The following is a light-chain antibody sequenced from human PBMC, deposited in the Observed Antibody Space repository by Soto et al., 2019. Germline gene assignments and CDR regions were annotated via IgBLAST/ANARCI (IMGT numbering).Light chain of an antibody. CDR1: QDINSY. CDR2: AAS. Sequence: DVQMTQCPSSLSASVGDRVTITCRASQDINSYLAWYQQKPGNAPKSLIYAASSLQTGVPSRFSGSESGTDFTLTISNLQPEDSATYYCQQYNIYPLTFGGGTKVEIK. V-gene: IGKV1D-16*01. CDR3: QQYNIYPLT. J-gene: IGKJ4*01.